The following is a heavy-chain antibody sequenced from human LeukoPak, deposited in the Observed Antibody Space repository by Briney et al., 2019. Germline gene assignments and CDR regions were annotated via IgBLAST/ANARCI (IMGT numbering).Heavy chain of an antibody. CDR1: GYSISSGYY. CDR2: IYHSGST. CDR3: VTNSIGYCSGGNCYQVSDS. D-gene: IGHD2-15*01. V-gene: IGHV4-38-2*02. Sequence: PSETLSLTCTVSGYSISSGYYWGWIRQPPGKGLEWIGSIYHSGSTYYNPSLKSRVTISVDTSKNQFSLKLSSVTAADTAVYYCVTNSIGYCSGGNCYQVSDSWGQGSLVTVSS. J-gene: IGHJ4*02.